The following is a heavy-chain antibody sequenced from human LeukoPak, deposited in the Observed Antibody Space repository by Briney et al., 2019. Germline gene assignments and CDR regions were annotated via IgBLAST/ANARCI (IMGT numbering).Heavy chain of an antibody. CDR1: GFTFSSYG. CDR2: ISYDGSNK. CDR3: ASQRRYGGNSNY. D-gene: IGHD4-23*01. J-gene: IGHJ4*02. V-gene: IGHV3-30*03. Sequence: GGSLRLSCAASGFTFSSYGMHWVRQAPGKGLEWVAVISYDGSNKYYADSVKGRFTISRDNSKNTLYLQMNSLRAEDTAVYYCASQRRYGGNSNYWGQGTLVAVSS.